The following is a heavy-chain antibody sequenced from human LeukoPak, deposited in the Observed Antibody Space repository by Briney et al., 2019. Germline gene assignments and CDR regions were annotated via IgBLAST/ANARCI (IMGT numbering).Heavy chain of an antibody. CDR1: GFTFSNYA. CDR2: ISGGST. CDR3: AKGLSGWYGVEY. V-gene: IGHV3-23*01. J-gene: IGHJ4*02. Sequence: GGSLRLSCAASGFTFSNYAMSWARQAPGKGLEWVSVISGGSTDYADSVKGRFTISRDNSKNTLYLQMNSLRAEDTAVYYCAKGLSGWYGVEYWGQGTLVTVSS. D-gene: IGHD6-19*01.